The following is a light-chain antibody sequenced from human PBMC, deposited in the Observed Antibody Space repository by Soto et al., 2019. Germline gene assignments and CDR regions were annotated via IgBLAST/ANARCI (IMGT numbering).Light chain of an antibody. V-gene: IGKV3-11*01. CDR1: QSVSTY. J-gene: IGKJ5*01. Sequence: IVLTQSPGTLSLSPGERATLSCRASQSVSTYLAWYQLRPGQAPSLLIYDASNRATGTPARFSGSGSGTDFTLTIGSLEPEDFALYYCQQRYSWPTFGQGTRLEIK. CDR3: QQRYSWPT. CDR2: DAS.